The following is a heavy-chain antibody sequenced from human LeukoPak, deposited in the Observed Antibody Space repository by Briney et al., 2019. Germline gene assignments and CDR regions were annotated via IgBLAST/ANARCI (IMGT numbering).Heavy chain of an antibody. CDR2: ISSSSSNI. CDR1: GFTVSNNY. CDR3: AKSVVVGRVFPGLDY. J-gene: IGHJ4*02. Sequence: GGSLRLSCAASGFTVSNNYMSWVRQPPGKGLEGVSFISSSSSNIYYADSVKGRFTISRDNAKNSLYLQMDSLRAEDTAVYYCAKSVVVGRVFPGLDYWGQGTLVTVSS. V-gene: IGHV3-21*04. D-gene: IGHD2-21*01.